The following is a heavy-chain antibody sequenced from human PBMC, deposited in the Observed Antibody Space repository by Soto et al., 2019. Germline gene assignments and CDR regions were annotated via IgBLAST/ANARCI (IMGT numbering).Heavy chain of an antibody. J-gene: IGHJ5*02. V-gene: IGHV4-34*01. D-gene: IGHD3-10*01. CDR1: GGSFSGYY. CDR3: ARVLRFGSYDGWFDP. Sequence: SETLSLTCAVYGGSFSGYYWSWIRQPPGKGLEWIGEINHSGSTNYNPSLKSRVTISVDTSKNQFSLKLSSVTAADTAVYYCARVLRFGSYDGWFDPWGQGNLVTVSS. CDR2: INHSGST.